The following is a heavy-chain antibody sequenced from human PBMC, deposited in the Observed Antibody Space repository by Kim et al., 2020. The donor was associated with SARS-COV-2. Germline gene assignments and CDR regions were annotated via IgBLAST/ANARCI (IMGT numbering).Heavy chain of an antibody. D-gene: IGHD6-13*01. J-gene: IGHJ6*02. V-gene: IGHV4-31*03. Sequence: SETLSLTCTVSGGSISSGGYYWSWIRQHPGKGLEWIGYIYYSGSTYYNPSLKSRVTISVDTSKNQFSLMLSSVTAADTAVYYCARGAEISSSWYGGLYYYGMDVWGQGTTVTGSS. CDR3: ARGAEISSSWYGGLYYYGMDV. CDR1: GGSISSGGYY. CDR2: IYYSGST.